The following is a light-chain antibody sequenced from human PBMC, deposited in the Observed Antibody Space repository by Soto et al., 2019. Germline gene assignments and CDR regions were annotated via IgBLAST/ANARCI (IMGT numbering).Light chain of an antibody. J-gene: IGLJ1*01. CDR3: QVWDSSLYV. CDR1: NIGSKN. CDR2: RDN. V-gene: IGLV3-9*01. Sequence: SYELTQPLSVSVALGQTARMTCGGNNIGSKNVHWYQQKPGQAPVLVIYRDNNRPSGVPERFSGSKSGNTATLTISRAQAGDEADYYCQVWDSSLYVFGTGTKVTVL.